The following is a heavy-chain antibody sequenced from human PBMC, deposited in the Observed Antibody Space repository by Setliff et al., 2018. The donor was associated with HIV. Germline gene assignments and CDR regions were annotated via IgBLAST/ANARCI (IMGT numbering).Heavy chain of an antibody. CDR1: GGSITSRDYF. CDR2: VYYTGST. D-gene: IGHD4-17*01. CDR3: ARDASRDNDYGRYWGLGGMDV. J-gene: IGHJ6*03. V-gene: IGHV4-39*07. Sequence: SETLSLTCTVSGGSITSRDYFWGWIRQPPGEGLEWIGSVYYTGSTYYNPSLKSPVTISVDSSKNQFSLRLRSVTAADTAVYYCARDASRDNDYGRYWGLGGMDVWGKGTTVTV.